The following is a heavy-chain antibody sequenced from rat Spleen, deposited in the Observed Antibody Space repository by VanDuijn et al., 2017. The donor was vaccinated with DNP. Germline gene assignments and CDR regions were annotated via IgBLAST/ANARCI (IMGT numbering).Heavy chain of an antibody. CDR3: ATHSFTSGITTAFGS. CDR1: GFTFSDYY. J-gene: IGHJ3*01. Sequence: EVQLVQSGGGLVQPGRSLKLSCAASGFTFSDYYMAWVRQAPTKGLEWVATIIYDGTRTYYRDSVKGRFTISRDNAENTLFLQMDSLRSEDTATYYCATHSFTSGITTAFGSWGQGTLVTVSS. D-gene: IGHD1-11*01. CDR2: IIYDGTRT. V-gene: IGHV5S10*01.